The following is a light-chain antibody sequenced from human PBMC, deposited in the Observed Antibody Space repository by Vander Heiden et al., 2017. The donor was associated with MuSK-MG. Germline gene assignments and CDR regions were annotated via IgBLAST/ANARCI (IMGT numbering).Light chain of an antibody. CDR1: QSVSSSY. V-gene: IGKV3-20*01. CDR2: GAS. Sequence: EIVLTQSPGTLSLSPGERATLSCRASQSVSSSYLAWYQQKPGQAPRLLIYGASSRATGIPDRFSGSGSGTDFTLTISRLEPEDFAVYYCQQDGSSQVFGHGTKVDIK. J-gene: IGKJ3*01. CDR3: QQDGSSQV.